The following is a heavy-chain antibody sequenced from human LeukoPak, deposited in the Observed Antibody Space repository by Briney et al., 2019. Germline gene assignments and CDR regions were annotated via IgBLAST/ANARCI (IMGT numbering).Heavy chain of an antibody. CDR3: AKAQGYVPGN. CDR1: GFTFSSYG. Sequence: PGGSLRLSCAASGFTFSSYGMYWVRQAPGKGLEWVAFIRYDGSNKYYADSVKGRFTISRDNSKNTLYLQMNSLRAEGTAVYYCAKAQGYVPGNWGQGTLVTVSS. D-gene: IGHD2-2*01. V-gene: IGHV3-30*02. CDR2: IRYDGSNK. J-gene: IGHJ4*02.